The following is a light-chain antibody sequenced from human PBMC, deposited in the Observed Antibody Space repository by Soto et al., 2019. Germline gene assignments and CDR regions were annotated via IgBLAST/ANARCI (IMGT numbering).Light chain of an antibody. Sequence: DIQMTQSPSSLSASVGDRVTIACRASRSISKYLNWYQQKPGEAPQLLIYHASNLQSGVPTRFSGSGSETDFTLTISSLQPEDFATYYCQPSYTSPPVTFGGGTKVEIK. J-gene: IGKJ4*01. V-gene: IGKV1-39*01. CDR2: HAS. CDR3: QPSYTSPPVT. CDR1: RSISKY.